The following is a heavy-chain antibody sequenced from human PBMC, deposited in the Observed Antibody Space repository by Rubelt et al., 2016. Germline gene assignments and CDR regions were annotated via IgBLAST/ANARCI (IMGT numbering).Heavy chain of an antibody. D-gene: IGHD6-6*01. J-gene: IGHJ5*02. CDR1: GFSLSTSGVG. CDR2: IYWGEDK. CDR3: AHRPVQPNWFDP. V-gene: IGHV2-5*02. Sequence: QITLKESGPTLVKPTQTLTLTCTFSGFSLSTSGVGVGWIRQPPGKALEWLALIYWGEDKRYSPSLKSRPTITKDTSKNQVVLTMTNMDPVDTATYYCAHRPVQPNWFDPWGQGTLVTVSS.